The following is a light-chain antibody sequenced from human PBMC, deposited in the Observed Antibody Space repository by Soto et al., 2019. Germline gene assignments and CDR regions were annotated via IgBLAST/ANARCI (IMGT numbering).Light chain of an antibody. Sequence: IQMTHSPSALAASFGGIVTITFRAIHAIRNDLAWYQQKPGKAPQRLIYAASSLQGGVPSRFSGSGSGTEFTLTISSLQPDDFATYYCQQYNSYSPTFGQGPKVDIK. V-gene: IGKV1-17*01. CDR2: AAS. J-gene: IGKJ1*01. CDR1: HAIRND. CDR3: QQYNSYSPT.